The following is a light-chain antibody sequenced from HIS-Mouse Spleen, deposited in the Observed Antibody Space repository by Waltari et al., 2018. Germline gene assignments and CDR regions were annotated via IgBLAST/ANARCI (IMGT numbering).Light chain of an antibody. V-gene: IGKV3-11*01. Sequence: EIVLTQSPATLSLSPGERATLSCGASQSVSSYLAWYQQKPGQAPRLLFYDASNRATGIPARFSGSGSGTDFTLTISSLEPEDFAVYYCQQRSNWPPFTFGPGTKVDIK. CDR1: QSVSSY. J-gene: IGKJ3*01. CDR2: DAS. CDR3: QQRSNWPPFT.